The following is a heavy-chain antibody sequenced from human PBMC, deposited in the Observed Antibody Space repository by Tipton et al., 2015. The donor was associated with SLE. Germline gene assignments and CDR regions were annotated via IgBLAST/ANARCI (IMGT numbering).Heavy chain of an antibody. V-gene: IGHV4-59*12. CDR2: IYYSGST. J-gene: IGHJ1*01. CDR3: ARDRPYDNSLYENFQY. Sequence: TLSLTCSVTDDTITTYFWSWIRQPPGKGLEWIGYIYYSGSTNYNPSLKSRVTMSVDTSKNQFSLRLTSVTAADTAVYYCARDRPYDNSLYENFQYWGQGALVTVSS. CDR1: DDTITTYF. D-gene: IGHD6-13*01.